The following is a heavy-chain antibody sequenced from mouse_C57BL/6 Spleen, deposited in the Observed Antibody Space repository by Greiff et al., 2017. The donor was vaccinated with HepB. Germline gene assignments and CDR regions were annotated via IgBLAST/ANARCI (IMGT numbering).Heavy chain of an antibody. CDR2: IWSGGST. CDR1: GFSLTSYG. V-gene: IGHV2-2*01. Sequence: QVQLQQSGPSLVQPSQSLSITCTVSGFSLTSYGVHWVRQSPGKGLEWLGVIWSGGSTDYNAAFISRLSISKDNSKSQVFFKMNSLQADDTAIYYCARKGDYDEKYYAMDYWGQGTSVTVSS. D-gene: IGHD2-4*01. CDR3: ARKGDYDEKYYAMDY. J-gene: IGHJ4*01.